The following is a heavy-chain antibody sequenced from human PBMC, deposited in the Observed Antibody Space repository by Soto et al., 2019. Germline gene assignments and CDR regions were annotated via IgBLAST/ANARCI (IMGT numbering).Heavy chain of an antibody. CDR1: GLTFSTYA. D-gene: IGHD2-8*01. CDR3: ARDLGEVYAT. J-gene: IGHJ5*02. V-gene: IGHV3-23*01. CDR2: IGGSGTGGRT. Sequence: EVHLLESGGDLVQPGGSLRLSCTASGLTFSTYAMSWVRQAPGKGLEWVSAIGGSGTGGRTYYADSVKGRFTISRDNAKNSVFLQMSSLRAEDTAVYYCARDLGEVYATWGQGTLVTVSS.